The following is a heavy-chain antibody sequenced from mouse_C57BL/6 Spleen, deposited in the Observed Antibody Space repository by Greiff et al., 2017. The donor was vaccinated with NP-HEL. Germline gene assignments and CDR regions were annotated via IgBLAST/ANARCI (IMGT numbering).Heavy chain of an antibody. Sequence: VQLKQSGAELVKPGASVKLSCTASGFNIKDYYMHWVKQRTEQGLEWIGRIDPEDGETKYAPKFQGKATITADTSSNTAYLQLSSLTSEDTAVYYCARGGNYYGSSSGYFDVWGTGTTVTVSS. CDR2: IDPEDGET. CDR3: ARGGNYYGSSSGYFDV. V-gene: IGHV14-2*01. CDR1: GFNIKDYY. D-gene: IGHD1-1*01. J-gene: IGHJ1*03.